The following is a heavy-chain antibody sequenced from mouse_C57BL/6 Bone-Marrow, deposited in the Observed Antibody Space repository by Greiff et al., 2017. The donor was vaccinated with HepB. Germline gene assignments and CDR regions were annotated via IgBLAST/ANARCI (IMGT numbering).Heavy chain of an antibody. J-gene: IGHJ2*01. CDR3: ARREDGYYVYFDY. D-gene: IGHD2-3*01. CDR1: GYTFTSYW. V-gene: IGHV1-64*01. Sequence: VQLQQPGAELVKPGASVKLSCKASGYTFTSYWMHWVKQRPGQGLEWIGMIHPNSGSTNYNEKFKSKATLTVDKSSSTAYMQLSSLTSEDSAVYYCARREDGYYVYFDYWGQGTTLTVSS. CDR2: IHPNSGST.